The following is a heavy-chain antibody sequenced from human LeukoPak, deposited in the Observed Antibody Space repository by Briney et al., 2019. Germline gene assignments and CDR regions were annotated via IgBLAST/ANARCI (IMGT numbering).Heavy chain of an antibody. V-gene: IGHV1-69*13. CDR2: IIPIFGTA. D-gene: IGHD3-10*01. CDR3: ASPSTEGVGYYYYGMDV. CDR1: GGTFSSYA. Sequence: SVKVSCKASGGTFSSYAISWVRQAPGQGLEWMGGIIPIFGTANYAQKFQGRVTITADESTSTAYMELSSLRSEDTAVYYCASPSTEGVGYYYYGMDVWGQGTLVTVSS. J-gene: IGHJ6*02.